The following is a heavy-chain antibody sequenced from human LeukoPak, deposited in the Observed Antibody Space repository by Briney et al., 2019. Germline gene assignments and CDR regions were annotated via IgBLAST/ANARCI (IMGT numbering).Heavy chain of an antibody. Sequence: SSVKVSCKASGGTFSSYTISWVRQAPGQGLEWMGRIIPILGIANYAQKFQGRVTIAADKSTSTAYMELSSLRSEDTAVYYCASPRALYCSSTSCQTANGAFDIWGQGTMVTVSS. V-gene: IGHV1-69*02. CDR3: ASPRALYCSSTSCQTANGAFDI. J-gene: IGHJ3*02. CDR2: IIPILGIA. CDR1: GGTFSSYT. D-gene: IGHD2-2*01.